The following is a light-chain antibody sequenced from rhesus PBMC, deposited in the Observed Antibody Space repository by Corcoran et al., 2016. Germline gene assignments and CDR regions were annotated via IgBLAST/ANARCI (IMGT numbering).Light chain of an antibody. CDR3: QQYSNWWT. V-gene: IGKV3-17*01. CDR1: QSVSSS. Sequence: EIVLTQSPATLSLSPGERATLSCRASQSVSSSLAWYQQKPGQAPRLLIYDASSRATGIPDRFSGSGSGTDFTLTISSLEPEDVGVYYCQQYSNWWTFGQGTKVEIK. J-gene: IGKJ1*01. CDR2: DAS.